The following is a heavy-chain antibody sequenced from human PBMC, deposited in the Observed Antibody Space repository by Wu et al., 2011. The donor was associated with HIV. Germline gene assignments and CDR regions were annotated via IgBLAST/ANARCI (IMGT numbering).Heavy chain of an antibody. Sequence: QVQAGRSLGLKVKKPWVLGEGXLQGSGGTFSSYAISWVRQAPGQGLEWMGGIIPIFGTANYAQKFQGRVTITTDESTSTAYMELSSLRSEDTAVYYCARGDYDYVWGSYRYYFDYWGQGTLVTVSS. CDR1: GGTFSSYA. D-gene: IGHD3-16*02. V-gene: IGHV1-69*05. J-gene: IGHJ4*02. CDR3: ARGDYDYVWGSYRYYFDY. CDR2: IIPIFGTA.